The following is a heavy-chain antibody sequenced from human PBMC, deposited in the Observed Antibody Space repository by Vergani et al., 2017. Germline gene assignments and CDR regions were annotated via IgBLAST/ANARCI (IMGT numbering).Heavy chain of an antibody. CDR3: ATPASVEYCSGGSCYSGFDY. D-gene: IGHD2-15*01. J-gene: IGHJ4*02. V-gene: IGHV1-46*01. CDR2: INPSGGST. CDR1: GYTFTSYY. Sequence: QVQLVQSGAEVKKPGASVKVSCKASGYTFTSYYIHWVRQAPGQGLEWMGIINPSGGSTSYAQKFQGRVTMTRDTSTSTVYMELSSLRSEDTAVYYCATPASVEYCSGGSCYSGFDYWGQGTLVTVSS.